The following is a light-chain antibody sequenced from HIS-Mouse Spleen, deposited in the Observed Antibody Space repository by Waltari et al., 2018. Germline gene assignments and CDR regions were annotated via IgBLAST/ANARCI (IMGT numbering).Light chain of an antibody. CDR3: AAWDDSLSGYV. V-gene: IGLV1-47*01. CDR1: SSNIGSNY. CDR2: RNN. J-gene: IGLJ1*01. Sequence: QSVLTQPPSASGTPGPRVTISCSGSSSNIGSNYVYWYQQLPGTAPKLLISRNNQRPSGVPDRFSGSKSGTSASLAISGLRSEDEADYYCAAWDDSLSGYVFGTGTKVTVL.